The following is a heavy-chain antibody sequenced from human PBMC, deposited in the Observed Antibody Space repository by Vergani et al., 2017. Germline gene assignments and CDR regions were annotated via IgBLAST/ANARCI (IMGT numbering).Heavy chain of an antibody. Sequence: QVQLQESGPGLVKPSQTLSLTCTVSGGSISSGGYYWSWIRQHPGKGLEWIGYIYYSGSTYYNPSLKSRVTISVDTSKNQFSLKLSSVTAADTAGYYCARGRDGYNYGSIGWFDPWGQGTLVTVSS. V-gene: IGHV4-31*03. J-gene: IGHJ5*02. CDR2: IYYSGST. CDR3: ARGRDGYNYGSIGWFDP. CDR1: GGSISSGGYY. D-gene: IGHD5-24*01.